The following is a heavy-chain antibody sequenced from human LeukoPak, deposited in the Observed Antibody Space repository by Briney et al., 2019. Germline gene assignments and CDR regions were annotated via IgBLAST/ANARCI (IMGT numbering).Heavy chain of an antibody. Sequence: SETLSLTCTVSGLSFSSAYYWGWIRQPPGKGLEWIGNVYHSGSTYFNPSLKSRVTISVDTSQNQFSLKLSSVTAADTAVYYCARENGDYDYWGQGTLVTVSS. J-gene: IGHJ4*02. CDR2: VYHSGST. CDR3: ARENGDYDY. V-gene: IGHV4-38-2*02. CDR1: GLSFSSAYY. D-gene: IGHD4-17*01.